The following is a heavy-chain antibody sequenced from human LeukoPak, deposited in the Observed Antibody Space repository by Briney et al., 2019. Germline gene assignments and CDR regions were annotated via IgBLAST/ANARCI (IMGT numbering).Heavy chain of an antibody. Sequence: PGESLKISCAASGFTFSSYGMHWVRQAPGKGLEWVAVIWYDGSNKYYADSVKGRFIISRDNSKNTLYLQMNSLRAEDTAVYYCAKDLSSSWYGLDYWGQGTLVTVSS. V-gene: IGHV3-33*06. CDR3: AKDLSSSWYGLDY. D-gene: IGHD6-13*01. CDR2: IWYDGSNK. CDR1: GFTFSSYG. J-gene: IGHJ4*02.